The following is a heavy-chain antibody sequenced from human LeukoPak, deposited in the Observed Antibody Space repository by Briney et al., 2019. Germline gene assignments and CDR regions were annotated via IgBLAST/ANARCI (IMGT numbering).Heavy chain of an antibody. Sequence: PGGSLRLSCVASGFTFSDYWMTWVRQAPGKGLEWVANIKGDGSEKYYVDSVKGRFTISRDNAKNSLYLQMNSLRAEDTAVYYCARKNGLDYWGQGTLVTVSS. J-gene: IGHJ4*02. V-gene: IGHV3-7*01. CDR2: IKGDGSEK. CDR1: GFTFSDYW. CDR3: ARKNGLDY.